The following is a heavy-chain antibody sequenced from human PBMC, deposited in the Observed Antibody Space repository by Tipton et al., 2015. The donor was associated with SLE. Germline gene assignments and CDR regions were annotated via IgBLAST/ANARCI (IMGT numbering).Heavy chain of an antibody. V-gene: IGHV1-8*01. CDR3: ARRAVAGYFDS. Sequence: QLVQSGAEVKKPGASVKVSCTASGYTFASYDINWVRQATGQGLEWMGWVNPNSGNTAYAQKFQGRVTMTRDTSISTAYMELSSLTSEDTAVYYCARRAVAGYFDSWGQGTLVTVSS. J-gene: IGHJ4*02. CDR2: VNPNSGNT. D-gene: IGHD6-19*01. CDR1: GYTFASYD.